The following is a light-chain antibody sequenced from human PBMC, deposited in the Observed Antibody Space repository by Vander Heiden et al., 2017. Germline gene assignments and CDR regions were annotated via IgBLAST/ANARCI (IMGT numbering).Light chain of an antibody. V-gene: IGKV2-30*01. Sequence: AVMTQSPLSMPVTLGQPASISCRSSQSLVYSDGNTFLHWFQQRPGQSPRRLIYRVSNRDPGVPDRFSGSGSGTDFTLKISRVEAEDVGVYYCVQGTYWPLTFGGGTKVEIK. CDR3: VQGTYWPLT. J-gene: IGKJ4*01. CDR1: QSLVYSDGNTF. CDR2: RVS.